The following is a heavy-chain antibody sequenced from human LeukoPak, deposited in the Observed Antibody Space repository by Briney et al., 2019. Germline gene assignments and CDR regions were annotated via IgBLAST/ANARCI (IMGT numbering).Heavy chain of an antibody. CDR1: GFTFSSYS. J-gene: IGHJ5*02. Sequence: GGSLRLSCAASGFTFSSYSMNWFRQAPGKGLKWFSSISSSSSYIYYADSVKGRFTISRDNAKNSLYLQMNSLRAEDTAVYYCARASYSSGWYNWFDPWGQGTLVTVSS. CDR2: ISSSSSYI. D-gene: IGHD6-19*01. CDR3: ARASYSSGWYNWFDP. V-gene: IGHV3-21*01.